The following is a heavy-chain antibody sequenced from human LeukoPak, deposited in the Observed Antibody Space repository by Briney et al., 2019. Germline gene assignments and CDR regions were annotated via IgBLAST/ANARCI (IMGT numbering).Heavy chain of an antibody. CDR2: FDPEDGET. CDR1: GYTLTELS. V-gene: IGHV1-24*01. J-gene: IGHJ4*02. CDR3: ARGSTYYYDSSGYTDFDY. Sequence: ASVKVSCKVSGYTLTELSMHWVRQAPGKGLEWMGGFDPEDGETIYAQKFQGRVTMTEDTSTDTAYMELSSLRSEDTAVYYCARGSTYYYDSSGYTDFDYWGQGTLVTVSS. D-gene: IGHD3-22*01.